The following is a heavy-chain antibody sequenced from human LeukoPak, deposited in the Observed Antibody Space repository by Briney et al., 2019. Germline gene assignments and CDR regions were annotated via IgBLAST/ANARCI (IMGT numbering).Heavy chain of an antibody. V-gene: IGHV3-48*01. Sequence: GGSLRLSCAASGFTFSSYSMNWVRQAPGKGLEWVSYISSSSTIYYADSVKGRFTISRDNAKNSLYLQMNSLRAEDTAVYYCARGYSSSWYTDYWGQGTLVTVSS. CDR3: ARGYSSSWYTDY. CDR2: ISSSSTI. CDR1: GFTFSSYS. D-gene: IGHD6-13*01. J-gene: IGHJ4*02.